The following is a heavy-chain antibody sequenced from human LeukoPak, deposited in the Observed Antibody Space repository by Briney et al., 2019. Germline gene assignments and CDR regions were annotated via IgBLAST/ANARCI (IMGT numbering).Heavy chain of an antibody. CDR1: GGSISSSSYY. D-gene: IGHD6-13*01. CDR3: ARRSLEYSSRYFDY. V-gene: IGHV4-39*01. J-gene: IGHJ4*02. CDR2: IYYSGST. Sequence: PSETLSLTCTVSGGSISSSSYYWGWIRQPPGKGLEWIGSIYYSGSTYYNPSLKSRVTISVDTSKNQFSLKLSSVTAADTAVYYCARRSLEYSSRYFDYWGQGTLVTVSS.